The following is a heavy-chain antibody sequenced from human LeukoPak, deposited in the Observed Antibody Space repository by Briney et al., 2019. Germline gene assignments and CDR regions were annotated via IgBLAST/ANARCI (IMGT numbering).Heavy chain of an antibody. CDR3: AKVDDSSGYYGG. V-gene: IGHV3-30*02. J-gene: IGHJ4*02. CDR2: IRYDGSNK. Sequence: GGSLRLSCAASGFTFSSYGTHWVRKAPGKGLEGVAFIRYDGSNKYYADSVKGRFTISRDNSKNTLYLQMNSLRAEDTAVYYCAKVDDSSGYYGGWSQGTLVTVSS. D-gene: IGHD3-22*01. CDR1: GFTFSSYG.